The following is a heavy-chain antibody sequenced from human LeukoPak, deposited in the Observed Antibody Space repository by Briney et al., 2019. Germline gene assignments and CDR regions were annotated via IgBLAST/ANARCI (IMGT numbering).Heavy chain of an antibody. D-gene: IGHD6-19*01. CDR1: GYSISSGYY. CDR2: IYYSGST. CDR3: ASSGQWLDNDAFDI. J-gene: IGHJ3*02. V-gene: IGHV4-38-2*02. Sequence: SETLSLTCIVSGYSISSGYYWSWIRQPPGKGLEWIGYIYYSGSTNYNPSLKSRVTISVDTSKTQFSLKLSSVTAADTAVYYCASSGQWLDNDAFDIWGQGTMVTVSS.